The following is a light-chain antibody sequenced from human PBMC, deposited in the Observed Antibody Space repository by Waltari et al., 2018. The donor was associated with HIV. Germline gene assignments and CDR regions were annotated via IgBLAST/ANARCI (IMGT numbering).Light chain of an antibody. CDR2: DVT. CDR1: SRDVGGYNY. V-gene: IGLV2-14*01. Sequence: QPALTQPAAVSGSPGQSITISCTGTSRDVGGYNYVSWFLQRPGQAPKLMIYDVTHRPSGVSNRFSGSKSANTASLTISGLQVEDEGDYYCTSFRPTSAPVVFGGGTKLTVL. J-gene: IGLJ2*01. CDR3: TSFRPTSAPVV.